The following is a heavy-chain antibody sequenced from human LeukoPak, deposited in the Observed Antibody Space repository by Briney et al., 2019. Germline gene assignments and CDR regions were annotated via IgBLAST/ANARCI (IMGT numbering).Heavy chain of an antibody. CDR1: GYSFNNYW. J-gene: IGHJ4*02. Sequence: GESLKFSCKCSGYSFNNYWIGGVRQMPGKGLEWMGIFYPGDSNSRYNPSFQGQVTFSADKSVNTAYMQWSSLRASDTAIYYCARLSITTTLRRYYYDYWGQGTLVTVPS. CDR3: ARLSITTTLRRYYYDY. CDR2: FYPGDSNS. V-gene: IGHV5-51*01. D-gene: IGHD4-11*01.